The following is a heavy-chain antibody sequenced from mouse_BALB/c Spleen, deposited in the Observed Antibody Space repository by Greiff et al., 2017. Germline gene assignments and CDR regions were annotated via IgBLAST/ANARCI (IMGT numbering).Heavy chain of an antibody. CDR3: ARDSSGYPFDY. D-gene: IGHD3-2*01. J-gene: IGHJ2*01. CDR1: GFTFSSYG. CDR2: ISSGGSYT. Sequence: EVMLVESGGDLVKPGGSLKLSCAASGFTFSSYGMSWVRQTPDKRLEWVATISSGGSYTYYPDSVKGRFTISRDNAKNTLFLQMTSLRSEDTAMYYCARDSSGYPFDYWGQGTTLTVSS. V-gene: IGHV5-6*02.